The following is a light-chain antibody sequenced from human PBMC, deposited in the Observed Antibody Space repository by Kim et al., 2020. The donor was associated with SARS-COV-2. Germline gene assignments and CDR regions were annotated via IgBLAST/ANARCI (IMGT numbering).Light chain of an antibody. Sequence: VTEGERATLTFRASQSVSRNIAWYQQKPGRTPRLLIYGASTGATGIPASFSGSGSGTEFTLTISSLQSEDFAVYYCQQYQDWPRTFGQGTKVDIK. V-gene: IGKV3-15*01. CDR3: QQYQDWPRT. CDR2: GAS. CDR1: QSVSRN. J-gene: IGKJ1*01.